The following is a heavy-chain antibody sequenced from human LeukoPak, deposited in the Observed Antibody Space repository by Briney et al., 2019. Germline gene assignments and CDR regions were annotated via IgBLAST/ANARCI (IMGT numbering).Heavy chain of an antibody. J-gene: IGHJ4*02. CDR1: GFTFSSYA. CDR3: ARSYCGGDCYEFDY. CDR2: ISYDGSNK. V-gene: IGHV3-30-3*01. Sequence: GGSLRLSCAASGFTFSSYAMHWVRQAPGKGLEWVAVISYDGSNKYYADSVKGRFTISRDNSKNTLYLQMNSLRAEDTAVYYCARSYCGGDCYEFDYWGQGTLVTVSS. D-gene: IGHD2-21*02.